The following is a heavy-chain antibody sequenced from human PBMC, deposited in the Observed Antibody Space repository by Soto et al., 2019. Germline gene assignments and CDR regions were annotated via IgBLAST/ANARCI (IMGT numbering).Heavy chain of an antibody. D-gene: IGHD3-3*01. CDR2: IIPIFGTA. Sequence: SVKVSCKASGGTFSSYAISWVRQAPGQGLEWMGVIIPIFGTANYAQKFQGRVTITADKSTSTAYMELSSLRSEDTAVYYCAGVRRLRVRFLKWLLTRGHDAFDIWGQGTMVTVSS. J-gene: IGHJ3*02. CDR1: GGTFSSYA. CDR3: AGVRRLRVRFLKWLLTRGHDAFDI. V-gene: IGHV1-69*06.